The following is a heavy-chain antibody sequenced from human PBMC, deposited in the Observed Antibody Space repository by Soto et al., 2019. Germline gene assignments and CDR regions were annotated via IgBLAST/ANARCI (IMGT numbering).Heavy chain of an antibody. V-gene: IGHV3-33*01. D-gene: IGHD6-19*01. J-gene: IGHJ6*02. CDR3: ARGGIAVAGGPPYDYGMDV. CDR2: IWDDGSNK. Sequence: QVQLVESGGGVVQPGRSLRLSCAASGFTFSSYGMHWVRQAPGKGLEWVAVIWDDGSNKYYADSVKGRFTISRDNSKNTLYLQKNSLRAEDTAVYYCARGGIAVAGGPPYDYGMDVWGQGTTVTVSS. CDR1: GFTFSSYG.